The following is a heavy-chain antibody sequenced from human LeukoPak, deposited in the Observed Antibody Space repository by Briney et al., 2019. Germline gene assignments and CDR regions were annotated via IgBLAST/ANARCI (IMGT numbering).Heavy chain of an antibody. V-gene: IGHV3-30*02. D-gene: IGHD2-8*01. CDR1: GFTFSDYG. CDR3: ARQREYCTNGVCPNWFDP. CDR2: VEFDGTKI. J-gene: IGHJ5*02. Sequence: GGSLRLSCETSGFTFSDYGMHWVRQAPGKGLEWVAFVEFDGTKIHYADSVTGRFIVSRDNFKKTLYLYLNSPRVEDTAVYYCARQREYCTNGVCPNWFDPWGQGTLVTVSS.